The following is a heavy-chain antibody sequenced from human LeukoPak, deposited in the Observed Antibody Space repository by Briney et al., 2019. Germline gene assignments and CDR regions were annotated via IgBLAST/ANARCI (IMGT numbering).Heavy chain of an antibody. Sequence: GGSLRLSCAASGFTFSSYSMNWVRQAPGKGLEWVSFISSSSSYIDYADSVKGRFTISRDNAKNSLFLHMNSLRAEDTAVYYCARSLIADGAFDIWGQGTMVTVSS. D-gene: IGHD2-21*01. CDR2: ISSSSSYI. CDR3: ARSLIADGAFDI. V-gene: IGHV3-21*01. CDR1: GFTFSSYS. J-gene: IGHJ3*02.